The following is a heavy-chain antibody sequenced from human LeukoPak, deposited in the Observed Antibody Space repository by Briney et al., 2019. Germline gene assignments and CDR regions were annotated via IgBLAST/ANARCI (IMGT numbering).Heavy chain of an antibody. J-gene: IGHJ4*02. V-gene: IGHV4-39*07. CDR1: GGSISSSSYY. CDR2: IYYSGST. D-gene: IGHD3-22*01. CDR3: ARDQGYYDSSGCFDY. Sequence: TSETLSLTCTVSGGSISSSSYYWGWIRQPPGKGLGWIGSIYYSGSTYYNPSLKSRVTISVDTSKNQFSLKLSSVTAADTAVYYCARDQGYYDSSGCFDYWGQGTLVTVSS.